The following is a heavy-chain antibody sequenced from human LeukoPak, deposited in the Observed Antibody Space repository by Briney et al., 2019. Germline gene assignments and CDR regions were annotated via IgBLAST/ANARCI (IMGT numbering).Heavy chain of an antibody. J-gene: IGHJ6*03. Sequence: ASVKVPCKASGYTTNTFGITWVRQAPGQGLEWIGWISPYNAYTKYADRLQGRVTLTTDTSTTTSYMELRSLRSDDTALYFCANVAKGRYFYYYMDVWGKGTTVIVS. CDR2: ISPYNAYT. CDR1: GYTTNTFG. V-gene: IGHV1-18*01. D-gene: IGHD2-15*01. CDR3: ANVAKGRYFYYYMDV.